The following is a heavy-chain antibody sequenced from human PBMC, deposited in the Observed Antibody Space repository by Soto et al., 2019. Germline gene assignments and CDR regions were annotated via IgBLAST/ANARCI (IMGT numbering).Heavy chain of an antibody. V-gene: IGHV4-59*01. CDR3: ARDPIGYGGWFDP. Sequence: SETLSLTCTVSGGSISSYDWSWIRQHPGKGLEWIGYNYYSGSTNYNPSLKSRVTISVDTSKNQFSLKLSSVTAADTAVYYCARDPIGYGGWFDPWGQGTLVTVSS. J-gene: IGHJ5*02. CDR2: NYYSGST. D-gene: IGHD5-12*01. CDR1: GGSISSYD.